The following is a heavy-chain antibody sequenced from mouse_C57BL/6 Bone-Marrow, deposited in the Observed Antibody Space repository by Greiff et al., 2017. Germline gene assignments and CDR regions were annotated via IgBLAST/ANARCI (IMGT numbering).Heavy chain of an antibody. CDR3: ARDPITTVVSDY. D-gene: IGHD1-1*01. Sequence: QVQLQQSGAELARPGASVKLSCKASGYTFTSYGISWVKQRTGQGLEWIGEIYPRSGNTYYNEKCKGKATLTADKSSSTAYMELRSLTSNDSAVYFCARDPITTVVSDYWGQGTTLTVSS. CDR2: IYPRSGNT. V-gene: IGHV1-81*01. J-gene: IGHJ2*01. CDR1: GYTFTSYG.